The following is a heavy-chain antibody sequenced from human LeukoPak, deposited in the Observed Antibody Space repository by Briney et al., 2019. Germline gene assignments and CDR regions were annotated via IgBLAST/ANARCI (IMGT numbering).Heavy chain of an antibody. CDR1: GGSISSYY. Sequence: SETLSLTCTVSGGSISSYYWGWIRQPPGKGLEWIGYIYYSGSTNYNPSLKSRVTISVDTSKNQFSLKLSSVTAADTAVYYCAREVAVAGTDAFDIWGQGTMVTVSS. CDR3: AREVAVAGTDAFDI. D-gene: IGHD6-19*01. J-gene: IGHJ3*02. CDR2: IYYSGST. V-gene: IGHV4-59*01.